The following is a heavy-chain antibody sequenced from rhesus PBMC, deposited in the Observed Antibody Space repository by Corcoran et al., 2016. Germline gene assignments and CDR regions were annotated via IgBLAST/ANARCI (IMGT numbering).Heavy chain of an antibody. J-gene: IGHJ4*01. V-gene: IGHV4-122*02. CDR2: ITYSGST. CDR3: AIHVDTATVH. Sequence: QVQLQESGPGLVKPSETLSLTCAVSGGSISSGYYYWSWIRQPPGKELEWIGYITYSGSTSYNPSPKSRVTISRDTSKNQFSLKLSSVTAADTAVYYCAIHVDTATVHWGQGVLVTVSS. D-gene: IGHD5-12*01. CDR1: GGSISSGYYY.